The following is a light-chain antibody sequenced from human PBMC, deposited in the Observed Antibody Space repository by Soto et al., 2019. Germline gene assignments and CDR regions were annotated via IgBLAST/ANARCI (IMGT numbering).Light chain of an antibody. CDR2: GVN. V-gene: IGLV2-14*03. J-gene: IGLJ1*01. CDR3: TSYTSGSTPYV. CDR1: GSDVGGYDF. Sequence: SALAQPASVSGSPGQSITISCTGTGSDVGGYDFVSWYQHHPGKVPKLMISGVNNRPSGVSNRFSGSKSGNTASLTISALQAEDEADYYCTSYTSGSTPYVFGTGTKLTVL.